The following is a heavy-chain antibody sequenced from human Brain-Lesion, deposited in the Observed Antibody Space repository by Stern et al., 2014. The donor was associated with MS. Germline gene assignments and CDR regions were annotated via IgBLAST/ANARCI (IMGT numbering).Heavy chain of an antibody. Sequence: VKLVQSGGGLVQPGGSLTISCTAAGFTFGNYWMTWVRQAPGKGLEGVANIKEDGTEKNYVDSVKGRFTISRDNARNSLYLQMNSLRVEDTALYYCARVYNTIYGIVTQRGSGMDVWGQGTTVIVSS. CDR3: ARVYNTIYGIVTQRGSGMDV. V-gene: IGHV3-7*01. D-gene: IGHD3-3*01. CDR1: GFTFGNYW. CDR2: IKEDGTEK. J-gene: IGHJ6*02.